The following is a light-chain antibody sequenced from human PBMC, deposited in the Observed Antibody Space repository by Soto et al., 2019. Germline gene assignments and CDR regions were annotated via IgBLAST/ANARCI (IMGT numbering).Light chain of an antibody. CDR2: KVS. CDR3: MQGTYWPRLT. CDR1: QSLVYSDGNTY. V-gene: IGKV2-30*01. J-gene: IGKJ4*01. Sequence: DVVMTQSPLSLPVTLGQPASISCRSSQSLVYSDGNTYLNWFNQRPGQSPRRLIYKVSNRDSGVPDRFNGSGSGTDFTLKIRRVEAADVGVYYCMQGTYWPRLTFGGGTKVEIK.